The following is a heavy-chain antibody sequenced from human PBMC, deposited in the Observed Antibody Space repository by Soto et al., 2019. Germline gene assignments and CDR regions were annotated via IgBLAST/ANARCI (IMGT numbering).Heavy chain of an antibody. V-gene: IGHV3-21*01. J-gene: IGHJ6*02. CDR2: ISPSTSHI. D-gene: IGHD2-21*02. Sequence: EVHLVESGGGLVKPGGSLRISCAVSGFTFSICTMNWVRQAPGKGLEWVSSISPSTSHIYYADSVKGRFTISRDNAKNSLFLQMISLRAEDTAVYYCSGFSGGACHQNSSIDVWGQGHTVNVSS. CDR1: GFTFSICT. CDR3: SGFSGGACHQNSSIDV.